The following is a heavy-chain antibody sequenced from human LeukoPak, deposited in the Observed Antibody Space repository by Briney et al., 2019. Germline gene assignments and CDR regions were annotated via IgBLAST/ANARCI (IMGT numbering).Heavy chain of an antibody. D-gene: IGHD6-6*01. CDR1: GFTFSNYG. V-gene: IGHV3-33*08. J-gene: IGHJ4*02. CDR2: IWSDGSTK. Sequence: PGRSLTLSCAASGFTFSNYGLHWARQTPGKGLEWVAVIWSDGSTKKYADSVKGRYTISRDNSQNTLCLQMNSLRAEDTAVYYCATDRGSSPFDYWGQGTQVTVSS. CDR3: ATDRGSSPFDY.